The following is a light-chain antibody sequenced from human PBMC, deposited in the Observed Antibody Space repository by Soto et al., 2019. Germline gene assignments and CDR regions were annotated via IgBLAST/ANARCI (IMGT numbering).Light chain of an antibody. CDR3: SSYAGSNNV. CDR1: SSDVGGYNY. CDR2: EVT. Sequence: QSALTQPPSASGSPGQSVTISCTGTSSDVGGYNYVSWYQQHPGKAPKLIIYEVTKRPSGVPDRFSGSKSGNTASLTVSGLQAEDEADYYCSSYAGSNNVFGGGTKVTVL. J-gene: IGLJ2*01. V-gene: IGLV2-8*01.